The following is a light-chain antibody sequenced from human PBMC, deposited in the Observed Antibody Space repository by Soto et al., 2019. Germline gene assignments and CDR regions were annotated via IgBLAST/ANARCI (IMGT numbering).Light chain of an antibody. CDR2: WAS. J-gene: IGKJ1*01. V-gene: IGKV4-1*01. CDR1: QSVLFSSNNRNS. CDR3: QQYYSAPWT. Sequence: DVVMTQSPASLAVSLGDRATINCKSSQSVLFSSNNRNSLAWYQQQPGQPPKLLIFWASSREPGVPDRFSGSGSGTDFTLTISSLQPEDVAVYYCQQYYSAPWTFGQGTTVEIK.